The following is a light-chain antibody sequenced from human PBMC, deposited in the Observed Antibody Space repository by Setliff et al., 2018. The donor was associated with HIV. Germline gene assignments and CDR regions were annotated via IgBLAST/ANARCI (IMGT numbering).Light chain of an antibody. CDR1: SSDFGGYNY. V-gene: IGLV2-11*01. Sequence: QSALTQPRSVSGSPGQSVTISCTGTSSDFGGYNYVSWYQQHPGKAPKLMIYDVSKRPSGVPDRFSGAKSGHTASLTISGLQAEDEADYYCCSYAGSYKVFGTGTKVTVL. J-gene: IGLJ1*01. CDR2: DVS. CDR3: CSYAGSYKV.